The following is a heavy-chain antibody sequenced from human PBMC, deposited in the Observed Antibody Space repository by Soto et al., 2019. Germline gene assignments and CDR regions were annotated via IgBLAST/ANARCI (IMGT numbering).Heavy chain of an antibody. D-gene: IGHD6-13*01. CDR3: ASIAAPGTAHFDF. V-gene: IGHV4-39*01. CDR1: GGSIGSSSYY. J-gene: IGHJ4*02. Sequence: SETLSLTCTVSGGSIGSSSYYWGWIRQSPGKGLEWIGNIYYSGNTFYNPSLQSRVAISVGTSKNQFYLHLSSVTAADTAIFYCASIAAPGTAHFDFWGQGTLVTVSS. CDR2: IYYSGNT.